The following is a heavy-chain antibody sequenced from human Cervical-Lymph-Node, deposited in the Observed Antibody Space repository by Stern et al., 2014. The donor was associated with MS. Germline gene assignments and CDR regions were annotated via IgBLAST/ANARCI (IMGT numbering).Heavy chain of an antibody. Sequence: VQLVQSGPGLAKPSETLSLTCTVSGGSISNYYWSWIRQPPGKGLEWIGYIYYSGSTNYNPSLQSLVAISVDTSKDQFSLTLTSGPAADTGVYYCARRGTTGIDYWGQGTLVTVSS. J-gene: IGHJ4*02. CDR3: ARRGTTGIDY. CDR2: IYYSGST. D-gene: IGHD4-17*01. V-gene: IGHV4-59*08. CDR1: GGSISNYY.